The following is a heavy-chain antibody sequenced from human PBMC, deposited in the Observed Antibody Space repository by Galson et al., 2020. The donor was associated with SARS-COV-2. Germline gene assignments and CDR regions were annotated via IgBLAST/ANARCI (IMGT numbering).Heavy chain of an antibody. Sequence: ASETLSLTCSVSGGSISSYYWNWIRQTPGKGLEWIGYIYQGGTTDYNPSLKSRVTISVDTSKNQFSLRLRSVSAADTAVYYCARERGNYAHAFENWGQGTLVTASS. V-gene: IGHV4-59*01. D-gene: IGHD4-4*01. CDR1: GGSISSYY. CDR2: IYQGGTT. J-gene: IGHJ4*02. CDR3: ARERGNYAHAFEN.